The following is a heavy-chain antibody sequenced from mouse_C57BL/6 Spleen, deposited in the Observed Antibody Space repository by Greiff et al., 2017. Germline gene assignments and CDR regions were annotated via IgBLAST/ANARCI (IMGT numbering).Heavy chain of an antibody. CDR1: GFTFSDFY. Sequence: EVMLVESGGGLVQSGRSLRLSCATSGFTFSDFYMEWVRQAPGKGLEWIAASRNKANDYTTEYSASVKGRFIVSRDTSQSILYLQMNALRAEDTAIYYCARDGDDGSPFAYWGQGTLVTVSA. J-gene: IGHJ3*01. D-gene: IGHD2-3*01. CDR2: SRNKANDYTT. V-gene: IGHV7-1*01. CDR3: ARDGDDGSPFAY.